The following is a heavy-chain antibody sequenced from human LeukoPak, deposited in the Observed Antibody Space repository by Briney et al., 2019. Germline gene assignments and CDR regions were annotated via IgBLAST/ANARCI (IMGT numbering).Heavy chain of an antibody. J-gene: IGHJ4*02. CDR1: GFTFSSYG. CDR2: IRYDGSNK. D-gene: IGHD3-10*01. V-gene: IGHV3-30*02. CDR3: AKDGDVLLWFGETEYYFDY. Sequence: GGSLRLSCAASGFTFSSYGMHWVRQAPGKGLEWVAFIRYDGSNKYYADSVKGRFTISRDNSKNTLYLQMNSLRAEDTAVYYCAKDGDVLLWFGETEYYFDYWGQGTLVTVSS.